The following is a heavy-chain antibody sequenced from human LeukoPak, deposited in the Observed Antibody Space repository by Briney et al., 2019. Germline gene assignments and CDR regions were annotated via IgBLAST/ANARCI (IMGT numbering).Heavy chain of an antibody. CDR1: GFTFNNYW. V-gene: IGHV3-9*01. D-gene: IGHD6-13*01. J-gene: IGHJ4*02. CDR3: AKDQTGIAAAGAFDY. CDR2: ISWNSGSI. Sequence: GGSLRLSCAASGFTFNNYWMTWVRQAPGKGLEWVSGISWNSGSIGYADSVKGRFTISRDNAKNSLYLQMNSLRAEDTALYYCAKDQTGIAAAGAFDYWGQGTLVTVSS.